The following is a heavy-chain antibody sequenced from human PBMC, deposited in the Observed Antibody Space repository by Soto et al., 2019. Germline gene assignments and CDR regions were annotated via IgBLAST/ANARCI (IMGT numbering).Heavy chain of an antibody. CDR1: GGSINSSDYL. Sequence: PSETLSLTCTVSGGSINSSDYLWGWIRQPPGKGLEWIGSIYYSGSTYYSPSLESRVTISVDTSKNQFSLKLTSVTAAHTAVYHCARHSTPWDRSGYYDYWGQGTLVTVSS. J-gene: IGHJ4*02. CDR3: ARHSTPWDRSGYYDY. D-gene: IGHD3-22*01. CDR2: IYYSGST. V-gene: IGHV4-39*01.